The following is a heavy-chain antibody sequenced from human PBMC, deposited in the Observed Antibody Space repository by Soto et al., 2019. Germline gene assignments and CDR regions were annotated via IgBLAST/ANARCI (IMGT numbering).Heavy chain of an antibody. J-gene: IGHJ4*02. CDR1: GGPMSSYY. D-gene: IGHD3-22*01. Sequence: SETLSLTCSVFGGPMSSYYWSWIRQAPGKGLEWIGYIYCSGTTNYSPSLKNRVTISVDTSKNQFSLRLRSVTAADTAVFYCAGLYPYESSGYHLNYWGQGALITVAS. CDR3: AGLYPYESSGYHLNY. CDR2: IYCSGTT. V-gene: IGHV4-59*08.